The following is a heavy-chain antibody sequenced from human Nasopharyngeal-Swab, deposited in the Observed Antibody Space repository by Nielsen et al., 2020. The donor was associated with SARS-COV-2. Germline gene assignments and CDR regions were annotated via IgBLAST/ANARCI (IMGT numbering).Heavy chain of an antibody. CDR1: GFTFSSYA. CDR2: ISSNGGST. V-gene: IGHV3-64D*08. Sequence: GESLKISCSASGFTFSSYAMHWVRQAPGKGLEYVSAISSNGGSTYYADSVKGRFTISRDNSKYTLYLQMSSLRAEDTAVYYCVKRPYGGWYGGNYFDYWGQGTLVTVSS. CDR3: VKRPYGGWYGGNYFDY. D-gene: IGHD6-19*01. J-gene: IGHJ4*02.